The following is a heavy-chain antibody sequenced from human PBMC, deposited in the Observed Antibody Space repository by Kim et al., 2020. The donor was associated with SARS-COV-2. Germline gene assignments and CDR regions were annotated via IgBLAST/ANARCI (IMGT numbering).Heavy chain of an antibody. D-gene: IGHD1-20*01. CDR2: IIPIFGTA. J-gene: IGHJ4*02. CDR1: GGTFSSYA. CDR3: ARVLNWNRGYFDY. Sequence: ASVKVSCKASGGTFSSYAISWVRQAPGQGLEWMGGIIPIFGTANYAQKFQGRVTITADESTSTAYMELSSLRSEDTAVYYCARVLNWNRGYFDYWGQGTLVTVSS. V-gene: IGHV1-69*13.